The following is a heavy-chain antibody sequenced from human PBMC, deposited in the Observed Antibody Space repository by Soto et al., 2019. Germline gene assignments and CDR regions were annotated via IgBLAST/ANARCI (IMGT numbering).Heavy chain of an antibody. CDR2: ISYDGRDE. V-gene: IGHV3-30*04. CDR3: ARDSRTDGYKYDYFDY. CDR1: GFTFSNYT. Sequence: QVQLVESGGGVVQPGRSLRLSCTASGFTFSNYTIHWVHQAPGKGLEWVALISYDGRDEYYADSVKGRFTISRDNSKNTLYLQMNSLRAKDTGMFYCARDSRTDGYKYDYFDYWGPGTLVTVSS. D-gene: IGHD5-12*01. J-gene: IGHJ4*02.